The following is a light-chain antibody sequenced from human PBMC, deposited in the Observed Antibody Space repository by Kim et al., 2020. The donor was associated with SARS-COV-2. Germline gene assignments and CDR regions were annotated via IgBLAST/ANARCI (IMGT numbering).Light chain of an antibody. Sequence: EIVMTQSPATLSVSPGERATLSCRASQSVSSNLAWYQQKPGQAPRLLLYGASTSATGIPARFSGSGSGTEFTLTISSLQSEDFAVYYCQQYNNWSPRTFGQGTKVDIK. J-gene: IGKJ1*01. CDR3: QQYNNWSPRT. V-gene: IGKV3-15*01. CDR2: GAS. CDR1: QSVSSN.